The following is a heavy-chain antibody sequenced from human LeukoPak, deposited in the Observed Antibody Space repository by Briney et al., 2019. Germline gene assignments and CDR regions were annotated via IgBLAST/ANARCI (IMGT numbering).Heavy chain of an antibody. V-gene: IGHV3-23*01. CDR3: AKVTYGSGTYGAFDS. D-gene: IGHD3-10*01. J-gene: IGHJ4*02. CDR2: ISGSGGST. Sequence: GGSLRLSCAASGFTFSSYGMSWVRQAPGKGLEWVSAISGSGGSTYYADSVKGRVTISRDNSKNTLYLQMNSLRAEDTAVYYCAKVTYGSGTYGAFDSWGQGTLVTVSS. CDR1: GFTFSSYG.